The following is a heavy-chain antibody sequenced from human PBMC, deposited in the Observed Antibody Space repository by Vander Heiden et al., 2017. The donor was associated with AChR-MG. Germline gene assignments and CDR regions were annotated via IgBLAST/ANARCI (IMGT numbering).Heavy chain of an antibody. J-gene: IGHJ4*02. CDR2: ISASGHST. CDR1: GFPLPSDA. CDR3: AEGATESSGWYRFDY. V-gene: IGHV3-23*01. D-gene: IGHD6-19*01. Sequence: EVQLLESGGGLVQPGGSLRLSCAASGFPLPSDAMSWVRQAPGRGLEWVSSISASGHSTYYADSVKGRFTISRDKSKDTLYLQMKSLRPDDTAVYYCAEGATESSGWYRFDYWGQGTLVTVSS.